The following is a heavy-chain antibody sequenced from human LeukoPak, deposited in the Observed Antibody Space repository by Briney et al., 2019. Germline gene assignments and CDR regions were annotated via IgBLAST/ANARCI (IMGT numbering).Heavy chain of an antibody. CDR1: GFTFSSSG. Sequence: PGRSLRLSCAASGFTFSSSGMHWVRQARGKGLAWVTVMWYDGSGKYSAGSVQGRFTICRDNYKNTLYQQMNSLRADDTVLYYCARAPYGSGTFLDYWGGGTLVSVSS. D-gene: IGHD3-10*01. CDR2: MWYDGSGK. CDR3: ARAPYGSGTFLDY. V-gene: IGHV3-33*01. J-gene: IGHJ4*02.